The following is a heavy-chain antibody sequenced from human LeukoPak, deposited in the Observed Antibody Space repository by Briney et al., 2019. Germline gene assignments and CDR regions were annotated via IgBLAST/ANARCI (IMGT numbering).Heavy chain of an antibody. CDR3: ARLLPFYYGSGSHEY. CDR1: GGSISSSSDD. V-gene: IGHV4-39*02. J-gene: IGHJ4*02. CDR2: IYYSGST. Sequence: SETLSLTCTVSGGSISSSSDDWGRIRQPRGKGLEWRGRIYYSGSTYYHPSLKSRVIISVDTSKNHFSLKLSSVTAADTAVYYCARLLPFYYGSGSHEYWGQGTLVTVSS. D-gene: IGHD3-10*01.